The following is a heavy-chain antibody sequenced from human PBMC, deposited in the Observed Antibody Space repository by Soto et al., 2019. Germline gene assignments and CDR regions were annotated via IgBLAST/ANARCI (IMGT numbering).Heavy chain of an antibody. V-gene: IGHV3-30*03. CDR2: ISYDGSNN. D-gene: IGHD3-22*01. J-gene: IGHJ4*02. CDR3: ARDSYYYDSSGYYTFDH. CDR1: GYTFSRYG. Sequence: QGELVESGGGVVQPGRSLRLSCADSGYTFSRYGMHWVRQAPGKGLEWVAHISYDGSNNNYVDSVKGRFTISRDNSKNTLYLQMNSLRAEDTAVYYCARDSYYYDSSGYYTFDHWGQGTLVTVSS.